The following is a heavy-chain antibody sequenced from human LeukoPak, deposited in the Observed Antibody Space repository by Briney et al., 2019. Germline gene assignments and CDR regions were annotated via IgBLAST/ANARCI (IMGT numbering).Heavy chain of an antibody. Sequence: SETLSLTCAVYGGSFSGYYWSWIRQPPGKGLEWIGEINHSGSTNYNPSLKSRVTISVDTSKNQFSLKLSSVTAADTAVYYCARGSGSIDYWGQGTLVTVSS. J-gene: IGHJ4*02. CDR3: ARGSGSIDY. CDR1: GGSFSGYY. V-gene: IGHV4-34*01. D-gene: IGHD3-10*01. CDR2: INHSGST.